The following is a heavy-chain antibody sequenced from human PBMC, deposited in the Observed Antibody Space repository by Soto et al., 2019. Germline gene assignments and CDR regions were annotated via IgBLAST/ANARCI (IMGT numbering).Heavy chain of an antibody. CDR1: GGTFSSYA. V-gene: IGHV1-69*06. CDR2: IIPIFGTA. Sequence: SVKVSCKASGGTFSSYAISWVRQAPGQGLEWMGGIIPIFGTANYAQKFQGRVTITADKSTSTAYMELSSLRSEDTAVYYCTRDRDSSSWYPGHWFDPWGQGTLVTVSS. J-gene: IGHJ5*02. CDR3: TRDRDSSSWYPGHWFDP. D-gene: IGHD6-13*01.